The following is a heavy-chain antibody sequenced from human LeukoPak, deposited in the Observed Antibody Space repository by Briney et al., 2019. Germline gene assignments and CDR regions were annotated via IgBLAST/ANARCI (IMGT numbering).Heavy chain of an antibody. CDR2: IIPIFGTA. Sequence: ASVKVSCKASGGTFSSYAISWVRQAPGQGLEWMGGIIPIFGTANYAQKFQGRVTITADESTSTAYMELSSLRSEDRAVYYCASCDIVVVPAAIRGYYYYYMDVWGKGTTVTISS. V-gene: IGHV1-69*01. J-gene: IGHJ6*03. CDR1: GGTFSSYA. D-gene: IGHD2-2*02. CDR3: ASCDIVVVPAAIRGYYYYYMDV.